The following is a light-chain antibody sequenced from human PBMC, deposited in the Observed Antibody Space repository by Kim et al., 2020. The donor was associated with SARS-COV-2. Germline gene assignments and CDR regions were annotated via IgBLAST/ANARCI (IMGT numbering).Light chain of an antibody. CDR1: SSDVGGYNY. CDR2: EVS. CDR3: SSYAGSNNLV. V-gene: IGLV2-8*01. J-gene: IGLJ2*01. Sequence: GQSVIISFTGTSSDVGGYNYVSWYQQHPGKAPKLMIYEVSKRPSGVPDRFSGSKSGNTASLTVSGLQAEDEADYYCSSYAGSNNLVFGGGTQLTVL.